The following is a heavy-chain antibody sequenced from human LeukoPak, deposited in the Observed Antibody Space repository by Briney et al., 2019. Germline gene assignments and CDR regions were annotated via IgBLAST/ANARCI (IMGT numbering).Heavy chain of an antibody. CDR2: IYYSGST. CDR1: GGSISSSSYY. D-gene: IGHD2-2*01. V-gene: IGHV4-39*07. Sequence: KASETLSLTCTVSGGSISSSSYYWGWIRQPPGKGLEWIGSIYYSGSTYYNPSLKSRVTISVDTSKNQFFLKLSSVTAADTAVYYCARVSEYCSSTSCNYYYMDVWGKGTTVTVSS. CDR3: ARVSEYCSSTSCNYYYMDV. J-gene: IGHJ6*03.